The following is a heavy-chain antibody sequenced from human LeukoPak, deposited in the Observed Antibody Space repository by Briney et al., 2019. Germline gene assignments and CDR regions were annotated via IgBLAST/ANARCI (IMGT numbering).Heavy chain of an antibody. J-gene: IGHJ6*03. CDR1: GFTFSSYD. Sequence: GGSLRLSCAASGFTFSSYDMHWVRQATGKGLEWVSAIGTAGDTYYPGSVKGRFTIFRENAKNSLYLQMNSLRAGDTAVYYCARAGKGNYYYYYMDVWGKGTTVTVSS. CDR3: ARAGKGNYYYYYMDV. V-gene: IGHV3-13*01. CDR2: IGTAGDT. D-gene: IGHD6-13*01.